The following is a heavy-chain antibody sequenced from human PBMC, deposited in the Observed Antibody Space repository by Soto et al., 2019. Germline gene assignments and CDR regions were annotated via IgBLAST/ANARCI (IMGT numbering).Heavy chain of an antibody. CDR1: GSPIINSAYY. J-gene: IGHJ5*02. V-gene: IGHV4-39*02. Sequence: SETLSLTCSVSGSPIINSAYYWAWLRQPPGKGLEWIGNIFYSGRVYYTPSLQGRVTMSVDTSRNQFSLQLRSVTAADTAVYFCARARIVLIPTAWFYPWGRGTLVTVSS. D-gene: IGHD2-21*02. CDR2: IFYSGRV. CDR3: ARARIVLIPTAWFYP.